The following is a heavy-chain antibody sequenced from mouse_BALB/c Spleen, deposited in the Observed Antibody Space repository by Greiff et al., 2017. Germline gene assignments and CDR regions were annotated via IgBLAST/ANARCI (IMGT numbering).Heavy chain of an antibody. Sequence: VKLQESGAELVRPGASVTLSCKASGYTFTDYEMHWVKQTPVHGLEWIGAIDPETGGTAYNQKFKGKATLTADKSSSTAYMELRSLTSEDSAVYYCTRGNHYYAMDYWGQGTSVTVSS. D-gene: IGHD2-1*01. CDR1: GYTFTDYE. J-gene: IGHJ4*01. CDR3: TRGNHYYAMDY. V-gene: IGHV1-15*01. CDR2: IDPETGGT.